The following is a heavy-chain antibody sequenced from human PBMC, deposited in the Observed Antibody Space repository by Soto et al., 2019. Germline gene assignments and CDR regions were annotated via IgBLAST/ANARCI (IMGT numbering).Heavy chain of an antibody. V-gene: IGHV4-4*02. CDR2: ISHSRNT. Sequence: SATLSLTCDLSGLSISSDNWWSWVRQSPGKGLEWLGEISHSRNTHYNSYLQSRLTLSVDKSQYRFSLNLNSVTAADTAVYYCASGTTGDHSGWKGMFQFGFWGEGTLVTVS. CDR3: ASGTTGDHSGWKGMFQFGF. J-gene: IGHJ4*02. CDR1: GLSISSDNW. D-gene: IGHD1-7*01.